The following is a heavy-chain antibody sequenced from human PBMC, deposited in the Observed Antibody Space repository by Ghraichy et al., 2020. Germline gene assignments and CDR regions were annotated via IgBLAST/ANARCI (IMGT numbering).Heavy chain of an antibody. D-gene: IGHD6-19*01. CDR2: IHHSGST. CDR1: GGSVSSSNYY. Sequence: SETLSLTCTVSGGSVSSSNYYWGWIRQPPGKGLEWIANIHHSGSTHYNPSLKSRVTISIDTSKNQFSLNVTSVTAADTAVYYCARVIGTVEVAGTGKYYFDYWCQGTLGTVSS. J-gene: IGHJ4*02. CDR3: ARVIGTVEVAGTGKYYFDY. V-gene: IGHV4-39*01.